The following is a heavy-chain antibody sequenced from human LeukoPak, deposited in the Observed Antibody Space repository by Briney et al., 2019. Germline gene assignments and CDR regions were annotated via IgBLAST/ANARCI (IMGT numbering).Heavy chain of an antibody. V-gene: IGHV3-7*01. D-gene: IGHD2-2*01. J-gene: IGHJ3*02. CDR3: ARDGPMCSSTSCSRLGAFDI. CDR1: GFTFSSYW. Sequence: PGGSLRLSCAASGFTFSSYWMSWVRQAPGKGLEWVANIKQDRSEKYYVDSVKGRFTISRDNAKNSLYLQMNSLRAEDTAVYYCARDGPMCSSTSCSRLGAFDIWGQGTMVTVSS. CDR2: IKQDRSEK.